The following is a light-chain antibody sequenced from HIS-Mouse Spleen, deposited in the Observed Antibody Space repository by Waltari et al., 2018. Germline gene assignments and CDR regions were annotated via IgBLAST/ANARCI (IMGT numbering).Light chain of an antibody. CDR2: KAS. V-gene: IGKV1-5*03. CDR3: QQYNSYSQT. CDR1: QSISSW. Sequence: DIQMTQSPSTLSASVGDRVTITCRASQSISSWLAWYQQKPGKAPKILIYKASSLESGVPSRFTGNGSRTEFTLTISSLQPEDFATYYCQQYNSYSQTFGPGTKVDIK. J-gene: IGKJ3*01.